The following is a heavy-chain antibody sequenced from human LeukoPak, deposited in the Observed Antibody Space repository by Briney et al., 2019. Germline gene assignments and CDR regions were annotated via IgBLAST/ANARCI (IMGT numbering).Heavy chain of an antibody. CDR1: GFTFSSYW. CDR2: INSDGSST. Sequence: GGSLRLSCAASGFTFSSYWMHWVRQAPGKGLVWASRINSDGSSTSYADSVKGRFTISRDNAKNTLYLQMNSLRAEDTAVYYCAKLLRPYYYYYMDVWGEGTTVTVSS. J-gene: IGHJ6*03. D-gene: IGHD2-21*02. V-gene: IGHV3-74*01. CDR3: AKLLRPYYYYYMDV.